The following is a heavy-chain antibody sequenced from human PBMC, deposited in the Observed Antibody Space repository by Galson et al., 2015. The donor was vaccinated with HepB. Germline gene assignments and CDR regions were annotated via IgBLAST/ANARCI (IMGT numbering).Heavy chain of an antibody. CDR2: IYPSDSET. CDR3: ARQDSSGFSLCPFGDF. CDR1: GYSFTSYW. J-gene: IGHJ4*02. Sequence: QSGAEVKKPGESLKISCKASGYSFTSYWIGWVRQMPGKGLEWMGIIYPSDSETRYSPSFQGQVTISADKSMSTAFLQWNSLKVSDTAVYYCARQDSSGFSLCPFGDFWGQGTLVSVSS. D-gene: IGHD3-22*01. V-gene: IGHV5-51*01.